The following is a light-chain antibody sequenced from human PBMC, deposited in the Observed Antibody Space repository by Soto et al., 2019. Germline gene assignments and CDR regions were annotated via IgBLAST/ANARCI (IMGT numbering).Light chain of an antibody. V-gene: IGKV3-20*01. J-gene: IGKJ1*01. CDR2: SAS. Sequence: EIVLTQSPGTLSLSPGERATLSCRASQSVSSIYLAWYQQKPGQAPRLLIYSASSRAAGIPDRISGSGSGTDFTLTISRLELEDFAVYYCEQYGSSPRTFGQGTKV. CDR1: QSVSSIY. CDR3: EQYGSSPRT.